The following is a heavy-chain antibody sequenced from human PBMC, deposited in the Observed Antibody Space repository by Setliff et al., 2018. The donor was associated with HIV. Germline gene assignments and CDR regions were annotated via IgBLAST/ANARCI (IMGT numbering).Heavy chain of an antibody. CDR3: AREGRHYSSAWTFDY. Sequence: SETLSLTCAVSGYSIRSGYYWGWIRQPPGKGLEWIGSIYHSGSTYYNPSLKSRVSISVDTSKNQFFLKLSSVTAADTAVYYCAREGRHYSSAWTFDYWGQGTLVTVSS. V-gene: IGHV4-38-2*02. J-gene: IGHJ4*02. CDR2: IYHSGST. CDR1: GYSIRSGYY. D-gene: IGHD6-19*01.